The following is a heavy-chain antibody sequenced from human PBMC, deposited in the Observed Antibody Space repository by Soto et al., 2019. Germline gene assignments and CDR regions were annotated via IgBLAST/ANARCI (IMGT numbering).Heavy chain of an antibody. D-gene: IGHD5-18*01. V-gene: IGHV3-23*01. CDR1: GFIFSSYA. Sequence: GGSLRLSCAASGFIFSSYAMSWVRQAPGKGLEWVSGISGSGGSTYYPDSVKGRFTISRDNSKNTLYLQMNSLRAEDTAVYYCAKEIGEHLWLFDYWGQGTLVTAPQ. CDR2: ISGSGGST. CDR3: AKEIGEHLWLFDY. J-gene: IGHJ4*02.